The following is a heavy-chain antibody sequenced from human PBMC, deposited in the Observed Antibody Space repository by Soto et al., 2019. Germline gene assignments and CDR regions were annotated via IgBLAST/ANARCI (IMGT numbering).Heavy chain of an antibody. J-gene: IGHJ5*02. CDR1: GGSFSGYY. CDR3: AVAAAPGWFDP. CDR2: INHSGST. V-gene: IGHV4-34*01. Sequence: SETLSLTCAVYGGSFSGYYWGWIRQPPGKGLEWIGEINHSGSTNYNPSLKSRVTISVDTSKNQFSLKLSSVTAADTAVYYCAVAAAPGWFDPWGQGTLVTVSS. D-gene: IGHD6-13*01.